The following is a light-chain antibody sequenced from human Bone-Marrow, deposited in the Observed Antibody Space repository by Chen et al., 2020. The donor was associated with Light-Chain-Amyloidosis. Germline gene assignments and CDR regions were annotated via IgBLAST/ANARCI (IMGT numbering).Light chain of an antibody. J-gene: IGLJ3*02. V-gene: IGLV6-57*01. Sequence: NFMLTQPHSVSESPGKTVIISCTRSSGSIATNYVQWYQQCPGSSPTTVIYEDDQRPSGVPDRCSGSIDRSSNSASLTISGLKTEDEADYYCQSYQGSSQGVFGGGTKLTVL. CDR2: EDD. CDR1: SGSIATNY. CDR3: QSYQGSSQGV.